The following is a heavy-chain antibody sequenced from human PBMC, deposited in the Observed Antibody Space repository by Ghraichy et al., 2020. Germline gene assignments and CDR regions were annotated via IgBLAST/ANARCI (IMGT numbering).Heavy chain of an antibody. CDR1: GFTFDDYA. V-gene: IGHV3-20*04. Sequence: GGSLRLSCAASGFTFDDYAMHWVRQAPGKGLEWVAVINWNGSNKGYADSVKGRFTVSRDNAKNSLYLQLNSLRAEDTAIYYCARGRAVAGWGAFDSLGQGTMVTFSS. CDR3: ARGRAVAGWGAFDS. CDR2: INWNGSNK. J-gene: IGHJ3*01. D-gene: IGHD6-19*01.